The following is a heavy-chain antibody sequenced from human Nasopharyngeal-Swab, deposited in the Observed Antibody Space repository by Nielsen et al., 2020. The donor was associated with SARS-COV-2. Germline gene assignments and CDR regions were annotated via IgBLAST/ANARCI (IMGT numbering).Heavy chain of an antibody. Sequence: GESLKISCAASGFTFSNSGMDWVRQAPGKGLEWVAVISYDGSNEYYGDSVKDRFTISRDNSKNTLYLQMNSLRVDDTAVYYCAKDVHADYGGIDYWGQGILVTVSS. CDR1: GFTFSNSG. CDR2: ISYDGSNE. CDR3: AKDVHADYGGIDY. D-gene: IGHD4/OR15-4a*01. J-gene: IGHJ4*02. V-gene: IGHV3-30*18.